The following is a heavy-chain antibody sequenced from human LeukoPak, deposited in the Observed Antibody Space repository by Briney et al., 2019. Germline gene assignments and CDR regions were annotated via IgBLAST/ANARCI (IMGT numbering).Heavy chain of an antibody. V-gene: IGHV4-39*01. CDR1: GGSISSSGYY. CDR2: IYYSGST. CDR3: ARHEYSGSYYGLSWFDP. Sequence: LSETLSLTCTVSGGSISSSGYYWGWIRQPPGKGLEWIASIYYSGSTYYNPSLKSRVTISVDTSMNQLSLKLSSLTAADTAVYYCARHEYSGSYYGLSWFDPWGQGTLVTVSS. J-gene: IGHJ5*02. D-gene: IGHD1-26*01.